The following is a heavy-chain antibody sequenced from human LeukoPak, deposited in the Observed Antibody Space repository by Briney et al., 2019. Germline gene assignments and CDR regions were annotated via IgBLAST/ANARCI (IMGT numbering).Heavy chain of an antibody. CDR3: ARGRYYDSSVYYY. CDR1: GGSISSYY. Sequence: SETLSLTCTVSGGSISSYYWSWIRQPPGKGLEGIGYIYYSGSTNYNPSLKSRVTISVDTSKNQFSLKLSSVTAADTAVYYCARGRYYDSSVYYYWGQGTLVTVSS. J-gene: IGHJ4*02. CDR2: IYYSGST. D-gene: IGHD3-22*01. V-gene: IGHV4-59*01.